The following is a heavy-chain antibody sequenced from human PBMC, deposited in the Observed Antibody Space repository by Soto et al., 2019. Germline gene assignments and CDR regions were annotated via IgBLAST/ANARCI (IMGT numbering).Heavy chain of an antibody. CDR2: IIPIFGTA. J-gene: IGHJ4*02. D-gene: IGHD6-13*01. Sequence: SVKVSCKASGGTFSSYAISWVRQAPGQGLEWMGGIIPIFGTANYAQKFQGRVTITADESTSTAYMELSSLRSEDAAVYYCARAGIAAAALDYWGQGTLVTVSS. CDR3: ARAGIAAAALDY. V-gene: IGHV1-69*13. CDR1: GGTFSSYA.